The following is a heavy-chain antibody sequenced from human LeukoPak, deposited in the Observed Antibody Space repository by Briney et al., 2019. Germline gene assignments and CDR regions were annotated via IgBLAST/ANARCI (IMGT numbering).Heavy chain of an antibody. V-gene: IGHV4-61*02. J-gene: IGHJ6*03. CDR1: GGSISSGSYY. Sequence: SETLSLTCTVSGGSISSGSYYWSWIRQPAGKGLEWIGRIYTSGSTNYNPSLKSRVTISVDTSKNQFSLKLSSVTAADTAVYYCAREAIYVLRFLEWYPYYYYMDVWGKGTTVTVSS. D-gene: IGHD3-3*01. CDR2: IYTSGST. CDR3: AREAIYVLRFLEWYPYYYYMDV.